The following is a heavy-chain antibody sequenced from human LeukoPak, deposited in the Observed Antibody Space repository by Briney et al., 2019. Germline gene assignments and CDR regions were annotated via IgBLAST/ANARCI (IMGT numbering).Heavy chain of an antibody. D-gene: IGHD1-26*01. CDR2: MNPNSGNT. J-gene: IGHJ4*02. V-gene: IGHV1-8*01. CDR3: ARGDSGSYSSHFDH. Sequence: ASVKVSCKASGYTFTSYDINWVRQATGQGLEWMGWMNPNSGNTGYAQKFQGRVTMTRNTSISTAYMELSSLRSEDTAVYYCARGDSGSYSSHFDHWGQGTLVTVSS. CDR1: GYTFTSYD.